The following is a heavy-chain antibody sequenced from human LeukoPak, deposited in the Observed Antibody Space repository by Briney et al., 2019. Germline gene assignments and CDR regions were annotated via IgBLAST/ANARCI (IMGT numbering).Heavy chain of an antibody. V-gene: IGHV1-24*01. CDR2: FDPGGDET. CDR1: GYSLSELS. J-gene: IGHJ5*01. Sequence: ASVTVSCKVSGYSLSELSTHWVRQAPGQGLEWMGGFDPGGDETIYAQKFQGRVTMTEDTSTDTAYLELSSLRSEDTAVYFCATEKDLLLDSWGQGTPVTVSS. CDR3: ATEKDLLLDS. D-gene: IGHD1-26*01.